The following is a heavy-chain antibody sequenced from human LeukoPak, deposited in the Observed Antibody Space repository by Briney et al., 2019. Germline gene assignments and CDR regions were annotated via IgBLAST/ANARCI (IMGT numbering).Heavy chain of an antibody. V-gene: IGHV1-24*01. D-gene: IGHD5-12*01. J-gene: IGHJ4*02. CDR1: GYTLTELS. Sequence: ASVKVSCKVSGYTLTELSMHWVRQAPGKGLEWMGGFDPEDGETIYAQKFQGRVTMTEDTSTDTAYMELSSLRSEDTAVYYCATDFVATRSYHRYDYWGQGTLVTVSS. CDR3: ATDFVATRSYHRYDY. CDR2: FDPEDGET.